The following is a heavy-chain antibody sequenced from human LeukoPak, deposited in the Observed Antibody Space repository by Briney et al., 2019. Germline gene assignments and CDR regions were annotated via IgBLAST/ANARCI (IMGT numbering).Heavy chain of an antibody. Sequence: PGGSLRLSCAASGFTFSSYAMHWVRQAPGKGLEWLAVISYDGSNKYYADSVKGRFTISRDNSKNTLYLQMSSLRAEDTAVYYCTRDGFSGSYYYFDYWGQGTLVSVSS. V-gene: IGHV3-30-3*01. J-gene: IGHJ4*02. D-gene: IGHD3-10*01. CDR2: ISYDGSNK. CDR3: TRDGFSGSYYYFDY. CDR1: GFTFSSYA.